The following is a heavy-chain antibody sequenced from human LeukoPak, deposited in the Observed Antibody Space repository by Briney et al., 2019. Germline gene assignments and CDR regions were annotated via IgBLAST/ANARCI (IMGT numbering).Heavy chain of an antibody. Sequence: GGSLRLSCAASGFTVSGNYMSWVRQAPGKGLEWVSVIYSGGSTYYADSVKGRFTISRDNSKNTLYLQMNSQRAEDTAVYYCARAVGGSARYFDYWGQGTLVTVSS. CDR2: IYSGGST. CDR1: GFTVSGNY. J-gene: IGHJ4*02. CDR3: ARAVGGSARYFDY. V-gene: IGHV3-66*02. D-gene: IGHD3-16*01.